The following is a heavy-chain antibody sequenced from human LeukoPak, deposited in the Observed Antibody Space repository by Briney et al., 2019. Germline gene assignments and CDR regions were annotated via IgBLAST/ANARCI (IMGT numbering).Heavy chain of an antibody. CDR2: IYYSGST. CDR3: ARTYYYDSSGYSMALYWYFDL. CDR1: GGSISSYY. D-gene: IGHD3-22*01. Sequence: SETLSLTCTVSGGSISSYYWSWIRQPPGKGLEWIGYIYYSGSTNYNPSLKSRVTISVDTSKNQFSLKLSSVTAADTAVYYCARTYYYDSSGYSMALYWYFDLWGRGTLVTVSS. V-gene: IGHV4-59*08. J-gene: IGHJ2*01.